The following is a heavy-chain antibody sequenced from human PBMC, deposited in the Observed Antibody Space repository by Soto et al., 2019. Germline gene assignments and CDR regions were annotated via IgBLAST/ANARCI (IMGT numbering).Heavy chain of an antibody. CDR1: GYIFTGYY. Sequence: ASVKVSCKASGYIFTGYYMHWVRQAPGQGLEWMGWINPNSGDTNYTQKFQGWVTMSRDTSISTAYMELSRLRSDDTAVYYCATSRISIAVAGETEYYFDYWGQGTPVTVSS. V-gene: IGHV1-2*04. CDR2: INPNSGDT. J-gene: IGHJ4*02. D-gene: IGHD6-19*01. CDR3: ATSRISIAVAGETEYYFDY.